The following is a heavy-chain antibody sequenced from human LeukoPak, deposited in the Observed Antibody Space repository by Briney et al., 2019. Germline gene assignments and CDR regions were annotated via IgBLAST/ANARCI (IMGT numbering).Heavy chain of an antibody. D-gene: IGHD1-26*01. CDR1: GGSISSSSYY. CDR2: IYYSGST. J-gene: IGHJ5*02. Sequence: SETLSLTCTVSGGSISSSSYYWGWIRQPPGKGLEWIGSIYYSGSTYYNPSLKSRVTISVDTSKNQFSLKLSSVTAADTAVYYCARAESGRTRGVGAGPRFDPWGQGTLVTVSS. CDR3: ARAESGRTRGVGAGPRFDP. V-gene: IGHV4-39*07.